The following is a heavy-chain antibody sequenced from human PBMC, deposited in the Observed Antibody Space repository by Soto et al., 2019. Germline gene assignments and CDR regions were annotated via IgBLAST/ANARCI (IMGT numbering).Heavy chain of an antibody. CDR1: GFTFRSYW. J-gene: IGHJ6*03. Sequence: GGSLRLSCAASGFTFRSYWMGWVRQAPGKGLEWVANIKQDGSEKYYVDSVKGRFTISRDNAKNSLYLQMNSLRAEDTAVYYCARAYMDVWGKGTTVTVSS. CDR3: ARAYMDV. V-gene: IGHV3-7*01. CDR2: IKQDGSEK.